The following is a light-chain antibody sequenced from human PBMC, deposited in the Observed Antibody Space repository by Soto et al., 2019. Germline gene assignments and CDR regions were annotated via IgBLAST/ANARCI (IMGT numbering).Light chain of an antibody. V-gene: IGKV1-16*01. CDR2: AAS. Sequence: DIQMTQSPSSLSASVGDRVTITCRASQGVRNDLAWYQQKPGKAPQSLISAASSLQSGVPSRFSGSGSGTDFTLTINNLQPEDFATSYCQQYSTYPFTFGPGTKVDIK. CDR3: QQYSTYPFT. J-gene: IGKJ3*01. CDR1: QGVRND.